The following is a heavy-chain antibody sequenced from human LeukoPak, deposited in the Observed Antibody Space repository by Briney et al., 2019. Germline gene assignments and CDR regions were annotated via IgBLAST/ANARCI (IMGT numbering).Heavy chain of an antibody. J-gene: IGHJ6*03. CDR2: IKQDGSVK. Sequence: PGGSLRLSCGASGFIFSRYWMSWVRQAPGKGLEWVANIKQDGSVKYYVDSLKGRFTISRDNARNSVYLQMNSLRAEDTAVYYRARDGGYDFWSGYYTLNYYYYMDVWGKGTTVTVSS. V-gene: IGHV3-7*01. CDR3: ARDGGYDFWSGYYTLNYYYYMDV. D-gene: IGHD3-3*01. CDR1: GFIFSRYW.